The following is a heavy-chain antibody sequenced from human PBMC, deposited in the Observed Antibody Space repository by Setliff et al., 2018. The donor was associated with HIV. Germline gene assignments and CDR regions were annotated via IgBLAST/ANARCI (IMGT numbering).Heavy chain of an antibody. Sequence: PSETLSLTCAVYGGSFNANYWTWIRQPPGEGLEWIGEIHHTGSTNYNPSLKSRVTISADTSKKHFSLKLTSVTAADTAMYYCARADIYSYVDFWGQGTLVTVS. CDR3: ARADIYSYVDF. V-gene: IGHV4-34*01. D-gene: IGHD1-26*01. CDR2: IHHTGST. J-gene: IGHJ4*02. CDR1: GGSFNANY.